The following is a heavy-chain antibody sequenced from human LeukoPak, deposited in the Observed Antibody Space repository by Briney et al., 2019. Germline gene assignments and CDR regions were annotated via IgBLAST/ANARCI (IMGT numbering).Heavy chain of an antibody. CDR1: GGTFSSYA. CDR2: INPNSGGT. V-gene: IGHV1-2*02. CDR3: ARGGSQDAFDI. Sequence: ASVKVSCKASGGTFSSYAISWVRQAPGQGLEWMGWINPNSGGTNYAQKFQGRVTMTRDTSISTAYMELSRLRSDDTAVYYCARGGSQDAFDIWGQGTMVTVSS. J-gene: IGHJ3*02. D-gene: IGHD1-26*01.